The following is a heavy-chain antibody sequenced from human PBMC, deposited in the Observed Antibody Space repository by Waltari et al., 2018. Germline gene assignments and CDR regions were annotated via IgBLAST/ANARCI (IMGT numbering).Heavy chain of an antibody. Sequence: QVQLVQSGAEVKKPGSSVTVSCKASGGTFSSYAISRVRQAPGQGLEWMGRIIPILGIANYAQKFQGRVTITADKSTSTAYMELSSLRSEDTAVYYCATTYSSSFDYWGQGTLVTVSS. V-gene: IGHV1-69*04. CDR3: ATTYSSSFDY. CDR2: IIPILGIA. J-gene: IGHJ4*02. CDR1: GGTFSSYA. D-gene: IGHD6-6*01.